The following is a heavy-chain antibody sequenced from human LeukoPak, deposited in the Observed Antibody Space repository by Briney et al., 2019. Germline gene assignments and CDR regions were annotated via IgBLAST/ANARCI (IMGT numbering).Heavy chain of an antibody. CDR1: GVSIGTSY. D-gene: IGHD5-24*01. V-gene: IGHV4-59*08. Sequence: SGTLSLTCTVSGVSIGTSYWSWIRQPPGKGLEWIGRLYNSGSTNYNPSLRSRVTISIDTSNNQFSLRMNSMTAADTAVYFCARHGRGDVEMATITVWGQGTLVTVAS. CDR3: ARHGRGDVEMATITV. CDR2: LYNSGST. J-gene: IGHJ1*01.